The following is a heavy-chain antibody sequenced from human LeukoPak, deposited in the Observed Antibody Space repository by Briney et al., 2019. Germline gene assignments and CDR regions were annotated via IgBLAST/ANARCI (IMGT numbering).Heavy chain of an antibody. V-gene: IGHV3-23*01. J-gene: IGHJ4*02. CDR2: ISGSGGST. D-gene: IGHD5-18*01. Sequence: PGASLRLSCAAFGFTFSSYVMSWARQAPGKGLEWVSAISGSGGSTYYADSVKGRFTISRDNSKNTLYLQMNSLRAEDTAVYYCAKDRRDTAMVPFDYWGQGTLVTVSS. CDR1: GFTFSSYV. CDR3: AKDRRDTAMVPFDY.